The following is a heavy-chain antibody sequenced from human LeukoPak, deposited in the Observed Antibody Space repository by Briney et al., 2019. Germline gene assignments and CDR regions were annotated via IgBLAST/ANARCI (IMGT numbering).Heavy chain of an antibody. V-gene: IGHV4-59*12. CDR2: IYYSGST. Sequence: SETLSLTCTVSGGSISSYYWSWIRQPPGKGLEWIGYIYYSGSTNYNPSLKSRVTISVDTSKNQFSLKLSSVTAADTAVYYCARETLDGYNGPYYFDYWGQGTLVTVSS. D-gene: IGHD5-24*01. CDR3: ARETLDGYNGPYYFDY. J-gene: IGHJ4*02. CDR1: GGSISSYY.